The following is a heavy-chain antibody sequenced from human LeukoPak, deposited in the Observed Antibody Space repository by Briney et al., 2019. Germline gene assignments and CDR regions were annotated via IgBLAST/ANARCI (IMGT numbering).Heavy chain of an antibody. J-gene: IGHJ2*01. CDR2: ISGSGGRT. D-gene: IGHD1-14*01. Sequence: GGSLRLSCAASGFTFSSYAMSWVRQAPGKGLEWVSVISGSGGRTYYADSVKGRFTISRDNSKNTLYVQMNSLRAEDTAVYYCARNDRNIWYFDLWGRGTLVTVSS. V-gene: IGHV3-23*01. CDR3: ARNDRNIWYFDL. CDR1: GFTFSSYA.